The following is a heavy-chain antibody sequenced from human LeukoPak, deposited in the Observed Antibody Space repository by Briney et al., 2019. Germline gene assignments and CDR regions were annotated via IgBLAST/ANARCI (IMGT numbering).Heavy chain of an antibody. D-gene: IGHD2-2*01. CDR3: AREEVVPAAGWFDP. CDR2: IYTSGST. CDR1: GGSISSGSYY. V-gene: IGHV4-61*02. J-gene: IGHJ5*02. Sequence: PSETLSLTCTVSGGSISSGSYYWSWIRQPAGKGLEWIGRIYTSGSTNYNPSLKSRVTISVDTSKNQFSLKLSSVTAADTAVYYCAREEVVPAAGWFDPWGQGTLVTVSS.